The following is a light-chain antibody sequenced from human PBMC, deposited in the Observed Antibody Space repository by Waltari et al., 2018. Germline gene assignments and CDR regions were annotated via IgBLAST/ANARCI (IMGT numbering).Light chain of an antibody. Sequence: DIQMTQSPSSLSASVGDRVTITCRASQGISIDLAWYQQKPGKAPKLLISCASTLQFGVPSRFSGSGSGTDFTLTISGLQPDDFATYYCQKYDSAPQTFGQGTKVEIK. J-gene: IGKJ1*01. V-gene: IGKV1-27*01. CDR2: CAS. CDR1: QGISID. CDR3: QKYDSAPQT.